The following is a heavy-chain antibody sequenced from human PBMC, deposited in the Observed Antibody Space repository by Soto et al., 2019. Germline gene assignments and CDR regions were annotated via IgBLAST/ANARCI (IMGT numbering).Heavy chain of an antibody. CDR2: INAGNGNT. CDR1: GYTFTSYA. V-gene: IGHV1-3*01. J-gene: IGHJ4*02. Sequence: ASVKVSCKASGYTFTSYAMHWVRQAPGQRLEWMGWINAGNGNTKYSQKFQGRVTITRDTSASTAYMELSSLRSEDTAVYYCARDVFGQYQLLWPEFDYWGQGTLVTAPQ. CDR3: ARDVFGQYQLLWPEFDY. D-gene: IGHD2-2*01.